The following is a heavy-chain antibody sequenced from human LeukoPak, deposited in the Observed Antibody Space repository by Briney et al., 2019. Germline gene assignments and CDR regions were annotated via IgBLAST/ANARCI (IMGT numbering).Heavy chain of an antibody. V-gene: IGHV3-33*06. CDR1: GFTFSSYA. D-gene: IGHD1-26*01. J-gene: IGHJ5*02. CDR2: IWYDGSNK. CDR3: AKDSSAYSGSYYDH. Sequence: PGGSLRLSCAASGFTFSSYAMQWVRQSPGKGLEWVADIWYDGSNKYYADSVKGRFTISRDNSKNTLYLQMDSLRAEDTAIYYCAKDSSAYSGSYYDHWGQGTLVTVS.